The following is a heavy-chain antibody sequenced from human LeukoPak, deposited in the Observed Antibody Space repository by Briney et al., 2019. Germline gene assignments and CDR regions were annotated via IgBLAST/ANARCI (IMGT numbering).Heavy chain of an antibody. D-gene: IGHD2/OR15-2a*01. V-gene: IGHV3-15*05. J-gene: IGHJ4*02. CDR2: IKSNAYGGTT. CDR1: GFIFSDAW. CDR3: ATILY. Sequence: GGSLRLSCAVSGFIFSDAWMSWVRQAPGKGLEWVARIKSNAYGGTTDYAAPVKGRFTISRDDSKNMLYLQMNNLKAEDAAVYYWATILYWGQGTLVTVSS.